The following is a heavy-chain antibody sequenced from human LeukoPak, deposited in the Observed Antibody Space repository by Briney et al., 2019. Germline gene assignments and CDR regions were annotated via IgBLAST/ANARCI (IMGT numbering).Heavy chain of an antibody. CDR3: ARDLQSHGDYYYYMDV. Sequence: ASVKVFCKASGYTFTSYDINWVRQATGQGLEWMGWMNPNSGNTGYAQKFQGRVTMTRNTSISTAYMELSSLRSEDTAVYYCARDLQSHGDYYYYMDVWGKGTTVTVSS. D-gene: IGHD4-11*01. J-gene: IGHJ6*03. V-gene: IGHV1-8*01. CDR1: GYTFTSYD. CDR2: MNPNSGNT.